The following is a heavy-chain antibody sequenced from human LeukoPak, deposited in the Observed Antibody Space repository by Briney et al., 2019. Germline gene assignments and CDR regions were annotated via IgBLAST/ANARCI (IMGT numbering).Heavy chain of an antibody. J-gene: IGHJ4*02. CDR1: GFSFSDYN. Sequence: GGSLRLSCAASGFSFSDYNMHWVRQAAGKGLEWMAVISYNGINEYYADSVKGRFTISRDNSKSTLLLHMNSLRAEDTAVYYCAKVRWDNSGWYYLDSWGQGTLVTVSS. CDR2: ISYNGINE. D-gene: IGHD6-19*01. V-gene: IGHV3-30*18. CDR3: AKVRWDNSGWYYLDS.